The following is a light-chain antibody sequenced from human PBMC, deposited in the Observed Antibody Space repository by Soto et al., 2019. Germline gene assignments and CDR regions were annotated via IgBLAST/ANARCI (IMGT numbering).Light chain of an antibody. Sequence: QSALTQPPSVSEAPRQRVTISCSGSSSNIGNNAVNWYQQLPGKAPKLLIYYDDMLPSGVSDRFSGSKSGPSASLAISGFQSGEEADYYCVAWDDSRNGYVFGIGPKATVL. CDR3: VAWDDSRNGYV. CDR2: YDD. J-gene: IGLJ1*01. V-gene: IGLV1-36*01. CDR1: SSNIGNNA.